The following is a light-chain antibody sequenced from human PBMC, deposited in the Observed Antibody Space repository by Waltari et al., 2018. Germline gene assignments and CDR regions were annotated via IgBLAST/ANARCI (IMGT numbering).Light chain of an antibody. CDR2: WAS. J-gene: IGKJ2*01. Sequence: DIVMTQSPDSLTVSLGERATINCKSSQNLLFRSTNKNYLAWYQQKPGPPPKPPFYWASTRESGVPDRFRGSGSGTDFTLTISSLQAEDVAVYYCQQYFSVPETFGQGTKLEIK. V-gene: IGKV4-1*01. CDR3: QQYFSVPET. CDR1: QNLLFRSTNKNY.